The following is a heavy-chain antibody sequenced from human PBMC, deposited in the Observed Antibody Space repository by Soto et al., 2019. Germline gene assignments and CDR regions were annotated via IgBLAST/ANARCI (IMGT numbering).Heavy chain of an antibody. CDR2: ISYDGSNK. CDR1: GFTFSSYG. V-gene: IGHV3-30*18. CDR3: AKTPTYGGYVLVL. Sequence: QVQLVESGGGVVQPGRSLRLSCAASGFTFSSYGMHWVRQAPGKGLEWVAVISYDGSNKYYADSVKGRFTISRDNSKNTLYLQMNSLRAEDTAVYYCAKTPTYGGYVLVLWGQGTLVTVSS. D-gene: IGHD5-12*01. J-gene: IGHJ4*02.